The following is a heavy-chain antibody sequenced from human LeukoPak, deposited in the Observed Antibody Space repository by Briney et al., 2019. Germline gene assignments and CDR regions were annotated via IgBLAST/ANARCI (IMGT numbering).Heavy chain of an antibody. CDR1: GYTFTTYA. D-gene: IGHD3-9*01. CDR2: INTGNGNT. CDR3: ARNHDILTGSGYNYYGMDV. V-gene: IGHV1-3*04. Sequence: ASVKVSCKASGYTFTTYALNWLRQAPGQRPEWMGWINTGNGNTLYSQKFQGRVIMTRDTSASTAYMELSRLGSEDTAVYYCARNHDILTGSGYNYYGMDVWGKGTTVTVSS. J-gene: IGHJ6*04.